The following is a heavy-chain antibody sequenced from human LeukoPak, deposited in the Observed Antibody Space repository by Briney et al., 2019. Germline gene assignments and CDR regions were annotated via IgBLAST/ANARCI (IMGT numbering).Heavy chain of an antibody. D-gene: IGHD6-19*01. J-gene: IGHJ6*02. CDR1: GYTFTGYY. Sequence: VASVKVSCKASGYTFTGYYMHWVRQAPGQGLEWMGWINPNSGGTNYAQKFQGRVTMTRDTSISTAYMGLSRLRSDDTAVYYCAIAVAGTYYYYGMDVWGQGTTVTVSS. CDR2: INPNSGGT. CDR3: AIAVAGTYYYYGMDV. V-gene: IGHV1-2*02.